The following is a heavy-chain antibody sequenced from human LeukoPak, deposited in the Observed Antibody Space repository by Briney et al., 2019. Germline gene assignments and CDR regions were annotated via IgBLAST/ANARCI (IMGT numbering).Heavy chain of an antibody. CDR1: GGTFSRYA. Sequence: ASVKVSCTASGGTFSRYAISWVRQAPGQGLEWMGGIIPIFGTANYAQKFQGRVTITTDESTSTAYMELSSLRSEDTAVYYCATTGSSSYYYYYYMDVWGKGTTVTVSS. CDR3: ATTGSSSYYYYYYMDV. CDR2: IIPIFGTA. V-gene: IGHV1-69*05. D-gene: IGHD6-6*01. J-gene: IGHJ6*03.